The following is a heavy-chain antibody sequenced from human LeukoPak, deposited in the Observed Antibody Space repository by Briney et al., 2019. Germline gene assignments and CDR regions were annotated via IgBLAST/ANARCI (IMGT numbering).Heavy chain of an antibody. CDR3: ARFPCSGDSCYSGIRAFDI. CDR2: INHSGTT. V-gene: IGHV4-34*01. Sequence: SETLSLTCAVYGGSFSGYYWNWIRQSPGKGLEWIGEINHSGTTNYIASLKSRVTTSVDTSKKQFSLKLSSVTAADTAVYYCARFPCSGDSCYSGIRAFDIWGQGTMVTVSS. CDR1: GGSFSGYY. J-gene: IGHJ3*02. D-gene: IGHD2-15*01.